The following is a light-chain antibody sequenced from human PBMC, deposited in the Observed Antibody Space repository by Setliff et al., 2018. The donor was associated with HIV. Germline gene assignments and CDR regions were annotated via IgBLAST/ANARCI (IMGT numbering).Light chain of an antibody. CDR1: NSDIGTYNF. V-gene: IGLV2-14*01. CDR2: EVS. J-gene: IGLJ1*01. Sequence: QSVLTQPASVSGSPGQSITISCAGTNSDIGTYNFVSWYQQHPGRAPKLMIYEVSNRPSGVSSRFSGSKSGNTASLTISGLRTEDEADYYCTSYTSRNTLVFGTGTKVTVL. CDR3: TSYTSRNTLV.